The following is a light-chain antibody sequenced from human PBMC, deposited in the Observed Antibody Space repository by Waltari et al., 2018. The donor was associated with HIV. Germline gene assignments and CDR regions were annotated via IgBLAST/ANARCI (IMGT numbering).Light chain of an antibody. V-gene: IGLV2-14*03. J-gene: IGLJ2*01. CDR1: SRDVGGYRY. CDR2: DVS. CDR3: SAYARSAAHVI. Sequence: QSALTQPASVSGSPGQSITISCSGTSRDVGGYRYVSWYQQHPGKAPKLVIFDVSNRPSGVSNRFSASRSGNTASLTISGLQTADEGDYFCSAYARSAAHVIFGGGTKLTVL.